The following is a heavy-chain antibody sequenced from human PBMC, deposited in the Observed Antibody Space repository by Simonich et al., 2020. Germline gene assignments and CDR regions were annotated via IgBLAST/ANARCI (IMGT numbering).Heavy chain of an antibody. J-gene: IGHJ1*01. V-gene: IGHV1-2*02. Sequence: QVQLVQSGAEVKKPGASVKVSCKASGYTFTGYYMHWVRQAPGQGLELMGWINPNSGGTNYAQKFQGRVTMTRDTSISTAYMELSRLRSYDTAVYYCARSHIAAAGTGYFQHWGQGTLVTVSS. CDR2: INPNSGGT. D-gene: IGHD6-13*01. CDR3: ARSHIAAAGTGYFQH. CDR1: GYTFTGYY.